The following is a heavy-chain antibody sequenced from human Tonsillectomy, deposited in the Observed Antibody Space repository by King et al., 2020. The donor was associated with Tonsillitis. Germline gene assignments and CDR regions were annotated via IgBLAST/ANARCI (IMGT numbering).Heavy chain of an antibody. Sequence: VQLVESGGGVVQPGRSLRLSCAASGFTFSSYGMHWVRQAPGKGLEWVAVISYDGSNKYYADSVKGRFTISRDNSKNTLYLQLNSLRAEDTAVYYCAKDLHLLPQLVLYYYYVMDVWGQGTTVTVSS. D-gene: IGHD6-13*01. J-gene: IGHJ6*02. CDR3: AKDLHLLPQLVLYYYYVMDV. CDR2: ISYDGSNK. V-gene: IGHV3-30*18. CDR1: GFTFSSYG.